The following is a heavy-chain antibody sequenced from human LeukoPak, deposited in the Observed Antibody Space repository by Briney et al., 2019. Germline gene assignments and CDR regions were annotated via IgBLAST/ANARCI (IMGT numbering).Heavy chain of an antibody. CDR3: ARDRENYYDILTGYPGFDY. CDR1: GFTFSNYA. J-gene: IGHJ4*02. Sequence: GGSLRLSCAASGFTFSNYAMSWVRQAPGKGLEWVSTISGSGGSTYFADSVKGRFTISRDNSKNSLYLQMNSLRAEDTAVYYCARDRENYYDILTGYPGFDYWGQGTLVTVSS. V-gene: IGHV3-23*01. CDR2: ISGSGGST. D-gene: IGHD3-9*01.